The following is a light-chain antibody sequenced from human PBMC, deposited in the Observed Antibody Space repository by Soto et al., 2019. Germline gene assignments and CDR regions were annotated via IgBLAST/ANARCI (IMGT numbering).Light chain of an antibody. CDR1: QSIFYSSNNKNS. Sequence: IVMTQSPDSLAVSLGERATINCKSSQSIFYSSNNKNSLAWYQHKPGQPPKLLIYWASTRESGVPDRFRGSGSGTEFTLTISSLQAEDVAFYYCQQYYSSPLITFGQGTRLEIK. V-gene: IGKV4-1*01. J-gene: IGKJ5*01. CDR3: QQYYSSPLIT. CDR2: WAS.